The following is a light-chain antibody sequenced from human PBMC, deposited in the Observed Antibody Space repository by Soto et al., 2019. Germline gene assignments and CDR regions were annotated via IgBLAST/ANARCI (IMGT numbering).Light chain of an antibody. CDR1: SSDVGHYNY. V-gene: IGLV2-11*01. J-gene: IGLJ1*01. CDR2: DVS. Sequence: QPALTQPRSVSGSPGQSVTISCTGTSSDVGHYNYVSWYQHHPGKAPRLMIYDVSKRPSGVPDRFSGSKSGNTASLTISGLQAEDEADYYCCSYAGIYTFVFGIGTKLTVL. CDR3: CSYAGIYTFV.